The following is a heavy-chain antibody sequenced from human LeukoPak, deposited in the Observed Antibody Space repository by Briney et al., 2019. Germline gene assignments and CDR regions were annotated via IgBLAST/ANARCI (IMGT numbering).Heavy chain of an antibody. V-gene: IGHV3-30-3*01. J-gene: IGHJ4*02. CDR2: ISYDGSNK. CDR1: GFTFSSYA. D-gene: IGHD6-13*01. Sequence: GRSLRLSYAASGFTFSSYAMHWVRQAPGKGLGWVAVISYDGSNKYYADSVKGRFTISRDNSKNTLYLQMNSLRAEDTAVYYCAREGSSSSWYDYWGQGTLVTVSS. CDR3: AREGSSSSWYDY.